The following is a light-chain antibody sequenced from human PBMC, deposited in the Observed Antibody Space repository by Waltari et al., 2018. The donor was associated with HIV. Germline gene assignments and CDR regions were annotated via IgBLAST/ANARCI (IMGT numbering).Light chain of an antibody. CDR2: KDI. J-gene: IGLJ3*02. CDR1: IRPTPN. Sequence: SYKLTQSPSVSVSPGQTATITCSGDIRPTPNSWYRQRPGQAPVVVIYKDIERPSGIPDRFSGSRSGTTLTLTISGVQTEDEADYYCQSIDRGTTWVFGGGTKLTVL. V-gene: IGLV3-25*03. CDR3: QSIDRGTTWV.